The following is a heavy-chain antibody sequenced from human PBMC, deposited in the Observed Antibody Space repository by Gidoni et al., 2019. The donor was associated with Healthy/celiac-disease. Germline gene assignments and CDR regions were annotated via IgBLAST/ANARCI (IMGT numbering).Heavy chain of an antibody. J-gene: IGHJ3*02. V-gene: IGHV3-48*02. Sequence: EVQLVESGGGLVHPGGSLRLSCAASGFTFSSYSMNWVRQAPGKGLEWVSYISSSSSTIYYADSVKGRFTISRDKAKNSLYLQMNSLRDEDTAVYYCARDSPEMTTVVTSAFDIWGQGTMVTVSS. CDR3: ARDSPEMTTVVTSAFDI. CDR2: ISSSSSTI. CDR1: GFTFSSYS. D-gene: IGHD4-17*01.